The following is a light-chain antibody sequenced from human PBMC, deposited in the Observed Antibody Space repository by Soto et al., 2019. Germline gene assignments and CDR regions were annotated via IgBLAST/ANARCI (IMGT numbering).Light chain of an antibody. CDR1: QSVGSSY. CDR2: DTS. J-gene: IGKJ1*01. CDR3: QQYGSSGT. V-gene: IGKV3-20*01. Sequence: EIVLTQSPGTLSLSPGERATLSCRASQSVGSSYLAWYQLKPGQAARLLIYDTSSRASGIPDRFSGRGSGTDFTLTISRLEPEDFAVYYCQQYGSSGTFGQGTKVDIK.